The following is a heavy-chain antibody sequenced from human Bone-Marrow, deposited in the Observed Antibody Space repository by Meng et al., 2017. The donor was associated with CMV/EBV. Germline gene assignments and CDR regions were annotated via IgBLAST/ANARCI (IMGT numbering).Heavy chain of an antibody. CDR2: IKSKTDGGTT. V-gene: IGHV3-15*01. CDR1: GFTFSNAW. CDR3: TTITIFGVVTPDY. Sequence: GESLKISWAASGFTFSNAWMSWVRQAPGKGLEWVGRIKSKTDGGTTDYAAPVKGRFTISRDDSKNTLYLQMNSLKTEDTAVYYCTTITIFGVVTPDYWGQGTLVTVSS. D-gene: IGHD3-3*01. J-gene: IGHJ4*02.